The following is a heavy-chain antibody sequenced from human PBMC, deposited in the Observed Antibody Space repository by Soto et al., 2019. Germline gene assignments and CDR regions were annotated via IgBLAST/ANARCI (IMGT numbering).Heavy chain of an antibody. CDR1: GGTLNKYS. CDR3: ARVMGSVDY. V-gene: IGHV1-69*08. CDR2: IIPFIGST. Sequence: SVKVSCKVPGGTLNKYSIIWLRQAPGQGLEWIGRIIPFIGSTNFAQKFQGRLTITADKSKNTAYMELSSLRSDDTAVYYCARVMGSVDYWGQGTLVTVSS. J-gene: IGHJ4*02. D-gene: IGHD1-26*01.